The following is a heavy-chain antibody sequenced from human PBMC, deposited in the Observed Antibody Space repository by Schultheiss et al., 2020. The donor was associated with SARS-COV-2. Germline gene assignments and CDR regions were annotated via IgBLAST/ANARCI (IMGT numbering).Heavy chain of an antibody. CDR1: GGSFSGYY. V-gene: IGHV4-59*12. Sequence: SETLSLTCAVYGGSFSGYYWSWIRQPPGKGLEWIGYIYYNGNTNYNPSLKSRVTISVDTSKNQFSLKLSSVTAADTAVYYCARWGCSSTSCYYSLRHRGSRAFDIWGQGTVVTVSS. D-gene: IGHD2-2*01. CDR3: ARWGCSSTSCYYSLRHRGSRAFDI. CDR2: IYYNGNT. J-gene: IGHJ3*02.